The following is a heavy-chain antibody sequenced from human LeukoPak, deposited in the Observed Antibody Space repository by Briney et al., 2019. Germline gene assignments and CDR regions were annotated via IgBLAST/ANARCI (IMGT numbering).Heavy chain of an antibody. CDR3: ARVSSRY. V-gene: IGHV3-30*04. J-gene: IGHJ4*02. CDR1: GVTFSSYA. CDR2: ISYDGSNK. Sequence: GGSLRLSCAASGVTFSSYAMHWVRQAPGKGLEWVAVISYDGSNKYYADSVKGRFTISRDNSKNTLYLQMNSLRAEDTAVYYCARVSSRYWGQGTLLTVSS.